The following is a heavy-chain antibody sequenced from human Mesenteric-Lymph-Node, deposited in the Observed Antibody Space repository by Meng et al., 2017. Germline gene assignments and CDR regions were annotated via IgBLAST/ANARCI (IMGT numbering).Heavy chain of an antibody. V-gene: IGHV3-23*04. CDR1: GFTVRSKS. CDR2: ITAAGIT. Sequence: EVHLGEFGGGCGKPGGPLALSCAASGFTVRSKSMGWVRQAPGKGLEWVSVITAAGITYYADSVKGRFSISRDTSKNTVYLQMNSLRAEDTAIYYCAKLVRNWGQGTLVTVSS. J-gene: IGHJ4*02. CDR3: AKLVRN.